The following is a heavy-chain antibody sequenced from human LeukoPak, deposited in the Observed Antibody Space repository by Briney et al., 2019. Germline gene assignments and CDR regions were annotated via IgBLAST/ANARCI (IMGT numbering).Heavy chain of an antibody. V-gene: IGHV3-53*04. CDR1: GFTVSSSY. Sequence: GGSLRLSCAASGFTVSSSYMRWVRPAPGKGLEWVSIIYSGGSIYYADSVKGRFTTSRHNSNNTLDLQMNSLRTEDTAMYYCARSYNSAWLDYWGQGTLVTVSS. CDR3: ARSYNSAWLDY. CDR2: IYSGGSI. J-gene: IGHJ4*02. D-gene: IGHD6-19*01.